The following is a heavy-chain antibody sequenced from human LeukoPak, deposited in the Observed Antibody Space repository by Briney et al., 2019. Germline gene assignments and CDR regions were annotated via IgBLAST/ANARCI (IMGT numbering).Heavy chain of an antibody. CDR2: INHSGST. V-gene: IGHV4-34*01. CDR1: GGSFSGYY. CDR3: GSVPTPPYYYFYMDV. Sequence: SSETLSLTCAVYGGSFSGYYWSWIRQPPGKGLEWIGEINHSGSTNYNPSLKSRVTISLDTSKNQFSLNLKSVTAADTAVYFCGSVPTPPYYYFYMDVWGKGTPVTVSS. D-gene: IGHD2-15*01. J-gene: IGHJ6*03.